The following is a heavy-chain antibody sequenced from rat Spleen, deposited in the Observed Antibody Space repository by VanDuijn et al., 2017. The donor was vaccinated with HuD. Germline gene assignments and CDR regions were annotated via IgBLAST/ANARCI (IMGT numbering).Heavy chain of an antibody. CDR2: IWGDGST. Sequence: QVQLKESGPGLVQPSQTLSLTCTVSGFPLTSNSVHWVRQPPGKGLEWMGGIWGDGSTDYHSLLKSRLTISRDTSKSQVFLKMNSLQTEDTATYYCARGGFAYWGQGTLVTVSS. V-gene: IGHV2-1*01. CDR1: GFPLTSNS. CDR3: ARGGFAY. J-gene: IGHJ3*01.